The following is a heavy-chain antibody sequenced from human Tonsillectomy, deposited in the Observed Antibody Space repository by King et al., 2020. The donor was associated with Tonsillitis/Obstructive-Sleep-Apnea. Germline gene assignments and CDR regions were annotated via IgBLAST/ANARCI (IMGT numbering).Heavy chain of an antibody. J-gene: IGHJ2*01. V-gene: IGHV3-30*18. Sequence: VQLVQSGGGVVQPGRSLRLSCAASGFTFSIYGMHWVRQAPGKGLEWVAVISYDGSNKYYADSVKGRFTISRDNSKNTLYLQMNSLRAEDTAVYYCAKAREVPADIGNWYFDLWGRGTLVTVSS. CDR2: ISYDGSNK. CDR3: AKAREVPADIGNWYFDL. CDR1: GFTFSIYG. D-gene: IGHD2-2*02.